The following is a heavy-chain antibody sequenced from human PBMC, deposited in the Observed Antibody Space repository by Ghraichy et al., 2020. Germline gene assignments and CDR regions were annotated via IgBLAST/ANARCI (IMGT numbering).Heavy chain of an antibody. J-gene: IGHJ5*02. Sequence: ASVKVSCQASGYTFTGYYIHWARQGPGQGLDWMGWISPATGVTEYAHKFQGRVTMTRDASKNLVHMTLINLTSDDTAIYFCAREVSSNGDCSGGACPSPRWFDPWGRGTLITVFS. D-gene: IGHD2-15*01. CDR3: AREVSSNGDCSGGACPSPRWFDP. V-gene: IGHV1-2*02. CDR2: ISPATGVT. CDR1: GYTFTGYY.